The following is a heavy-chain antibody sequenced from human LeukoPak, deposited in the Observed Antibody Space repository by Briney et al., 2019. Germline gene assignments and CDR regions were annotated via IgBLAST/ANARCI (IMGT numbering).Heavy chain of an antibody. V-gene: IGHV3-23*01. Sequence: GGSLRLSCAASGFTFSSYAMSWVCQAPGKGLEWVSTISGSGGSTNYADSVKGRFTISRDNSKNTLYLQMNSLRAEDTAVYYCARGRGGETYYDFWSGYYLDWFDPWGQGTLVTVSS. J-gene: IGHJ5*02. CDR1: GFTFSSYA. D-gene: IGHD3-3*01. CDR2: ISGSGGST. CDR3: ARGRGGETYYDFWSGYYLDWFDP.